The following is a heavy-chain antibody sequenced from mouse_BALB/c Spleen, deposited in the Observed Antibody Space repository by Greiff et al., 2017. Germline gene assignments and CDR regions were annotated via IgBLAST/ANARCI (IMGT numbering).Heavy chain of an antibody. CDR3: ARSMIRNAMDY. CDR2: IYPGNVNT. CDR1: GYTFTSYY. J-gene: IGHJ4*01. Sequence: VQLQESGPELVKPGASVRISCKASGYTFTSYYIHWVKQRPGQGLEWIGWIYPGNVNTKYNEKFKGKATLTADKSSSTAYMQLSSLTSEDSAVYFCARSMIRNAMDYWGQGTSVTVSS. V-gene: IGHV1S56*01. D-gene: IGHD2-4*01.